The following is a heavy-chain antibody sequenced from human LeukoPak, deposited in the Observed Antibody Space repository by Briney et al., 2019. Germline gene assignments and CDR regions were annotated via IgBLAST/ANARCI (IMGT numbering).Heavy chain of an antibody. V-gene: IGHV4-4*07. D-gene: IGHD2/OR15-2a*01. CDR1: GGSIRGYY. Sequence: SETLSLTCTVSGGSIRGYYWSWIRQPAGKGLEWIGRIYTSGTTNYNPSLKSRVTMSVDTSKNQFSLELTSVTAADTAVYYCARRTRIADAFDIWGQGTMVTVSS. CDR3: ARRTRIADAFDI. CDR2: IYTSGTT. J-gene: IGHJ3*02.